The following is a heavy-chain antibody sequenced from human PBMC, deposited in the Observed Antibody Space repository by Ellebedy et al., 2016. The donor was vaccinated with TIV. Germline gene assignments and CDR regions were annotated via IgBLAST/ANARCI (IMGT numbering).Heavy chain of an antibody. CDR3: ARDLDKSSGWYGGAAY. CDR1: GLTFRSHA. V-gene: IGHV3-23*01. CDR2: ITESGCNT. J-gene: IGHJ4*02. Sequence: PGGSLRLSCAASGLTFRSHAMSWVRQAPGKGLEWVSSITESGCNTYYADSVKGRFTISRDNSMTTLYLEMNSLRAEDTAVYYCARDLDKSSGWYGGAAYWGQGTLVTVSS. D-gene: IGHD6-19*01.